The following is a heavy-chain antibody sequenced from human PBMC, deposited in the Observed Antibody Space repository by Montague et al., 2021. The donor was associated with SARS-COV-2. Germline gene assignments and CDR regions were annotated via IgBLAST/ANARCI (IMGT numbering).Heavy chain of an antibody. CDR3: ARAVIYGGYAFAYFDF. J-gene: IGHJ4*02. Sequence: TLSLTCTVSGGSISSDSYYWSWIRQPAGKGLEWFGRVYTTGRTNYXXXLKSRVTISGDTSRNQFSLRLTSVTAADTAMYYCARAVIYGGYAFAYFDFWGQGVLVTVSS. CDR2: VYTTGRT. CDR1: GGSISSDSYY. V-gene: IGHV4-61*02. D-gene: IGHD5-12*01.